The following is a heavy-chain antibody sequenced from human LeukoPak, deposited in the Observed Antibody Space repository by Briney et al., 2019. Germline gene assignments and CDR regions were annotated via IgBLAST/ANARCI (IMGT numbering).Heavy chain of an antibody. D-gene: IGHD2-21*01. Sequence: GGSLRLSCAASGFTFSNFAMSWVRQAPGKGLEWVSAISGSGGDTYYADSVKGRFTISRDNAKSTLYLQMNSLRAEDTALCYCAKDTLLLLYWGQGTLVTVSS. V-gene: IGHV3-23*01. CDR3: AKDTLLLLY. CDR2: ISGSGGDT. CDR1: GFTFSNFA. J-gene: IGHJ4*02.